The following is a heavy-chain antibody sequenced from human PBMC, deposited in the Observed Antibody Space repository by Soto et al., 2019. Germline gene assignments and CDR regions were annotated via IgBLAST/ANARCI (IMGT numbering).Heavy chain of an antibody. CDR2: IYYSGSA. CDR1: GGSISTSSYY. J-gene: IGHJ6*02. V-gene: IGHV4-39*07. Sequence: SETLSLTCTVSGGSISTSSYYWGWIRQPPGKGLEWIGSIYYSGSAYHSPSFKSRLTISVDTSKNQFSLKLNSVTAADTAVYYCARGNYHYYYGVDVWGQGTTVTVSS. CDR3: ARGNYHYYYGVDV.